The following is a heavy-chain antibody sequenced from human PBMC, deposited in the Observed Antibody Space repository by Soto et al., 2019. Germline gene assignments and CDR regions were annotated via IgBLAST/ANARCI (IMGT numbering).Heavy chain of an antibody. CDR1: GGSISSSNW. CDR3: ARESRDYYDSSGYYYYYYGMDV. V-gene: IGHV4-4*02. Sequence: PSETLSLTCAVSGGSISSSNWWSWVRQPPGKGLEWIGEIYHSGSTNYNPSLKSRVTISVDKSKNQFSLKLSSVTAADTSVYYCARESRDYYDSSGYYYYYYGMDVWGQGTTVT. D-gene: IGHD3-22*01. CDR2: IYHSGST. J-gene: IGHJ6*02.